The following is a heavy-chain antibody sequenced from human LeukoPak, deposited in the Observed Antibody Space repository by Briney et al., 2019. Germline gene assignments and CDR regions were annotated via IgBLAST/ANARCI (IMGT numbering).Heavy chain of an antibody. Sequence: PGRSLRLSCAASGFTFSSYGMHWVRQAPGKGLEWVGRIKSKTDGGTTDYAAPVKGRFTISRDDSKNTLYLQMNSLKSEDTAVYYCTAWYYYDSSGYYWGGYWGQGTLVTVSS. CDR3: TAWYYYDSSGYYWGGY. D-gene: IGHD3-22*01. CDR2: IKSKTDGGTT. J-gene: IGHJ4*02. V-gene: IGHV3-15*01. CDR1: GFTFSSYG.